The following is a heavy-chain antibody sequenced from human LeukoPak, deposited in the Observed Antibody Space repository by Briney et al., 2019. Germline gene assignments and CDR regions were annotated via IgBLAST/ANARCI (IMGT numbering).Heavy chain of an antibody. V-gene: IGHV4-59*08. D-gene: IGHD3-9*01. CDR1: GGSISSYY. J-gene: IGHJ4*02. CDR2: IYYSGST. CDR3: ARHGRYFDWFD. Sequence: SETLSLTCTVSGGSISSYYWSWIRQPPGKGLEWIGYIYYSGSTNYNPSLKSRVTISVDTSKNQFSLKLSSVTAADTAVYYCARHGRYFDWFDWGQGTLVTVSS.